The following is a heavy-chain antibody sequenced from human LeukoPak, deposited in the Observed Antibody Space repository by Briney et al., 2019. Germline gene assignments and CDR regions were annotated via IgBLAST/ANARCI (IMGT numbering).Heavy chain of an antibody. J-gene: IGHJ4*02. CDR2: INHSGST. CDR3: ARVPYYDSSGYYAPFDY. D-gene: IGHD3-22*01. V-gene: IGHV4-34*01. CDR1: GGSFGGYY. Sequence: SETLSLTCAVYGGSFGGYYWSWIRQPPGKGLEWIGEINHSGSTNYNPSLKSRVTISVDTSKNQFSLKLSSVTAADTAVYYCARVPYYDSSGYYAPFDYWGQGTLVTVSS.